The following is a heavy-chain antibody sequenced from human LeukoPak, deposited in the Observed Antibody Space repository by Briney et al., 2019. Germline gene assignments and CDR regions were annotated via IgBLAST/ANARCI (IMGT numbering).Heavy chain of an antibody. CDR3: ARGASGYENYFDY. Sequence: SETLSLTCTVSGGSISSGGYYWSWIRQHPGKGLEWIGYISYRGSTYYNPSLESRVTISLDTSKNQFSLKLSSVTAADTAVYYCARGASGYENYFDYWGQGTLVTVSS. CDR2: ISYRGST. CDR1: GGSISSGGYY. J-gene: IGHJ4*02. D-gene: IGHD5-12*01. V-gene: IGHV4-31*03.